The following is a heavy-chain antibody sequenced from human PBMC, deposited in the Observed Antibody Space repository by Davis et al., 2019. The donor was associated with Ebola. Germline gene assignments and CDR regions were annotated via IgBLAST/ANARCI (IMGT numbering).Heavy chain of an antibody. Sequence: ASVKVSCKASGYTFTSYDINWVRQATGQGLEWMGWMNPNSGNTGYAQKFQGRVTMTRNTSISTACMELSSLRSEDTAVYYCARCLGDSVDFDYWGQGTLVTVSS. CDR1: GYTFTSYD. J-gene: IGHJ4*02. V-gene: IGHV1-8*01. CDR3: ARCLGDSVDFDY. CDR2: MNPNSGNT. D-gene: IGHD3-16*01.